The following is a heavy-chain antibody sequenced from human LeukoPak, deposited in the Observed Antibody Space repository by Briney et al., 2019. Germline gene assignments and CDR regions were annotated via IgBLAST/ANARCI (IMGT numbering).Heavy chain of an antibody. CDR3: VKPGYCSGGSCYYYRYYYYYYMDV. V-gene: IGHV3-23*01. CDR1: GFTFSSYA. D-gene: IGHD2-15*01. CDR2: ISGSGGST. Sequence: PGGSLRLSCAASGFTFSSYAMSWVRQAPGKGLEWVSAISGSGGSTYYADSVKGRFTISRDNSKNTLYLQMNSLRAEDTAVYYCVKPGYCSGGSCYYYRYYYYYYMDVWGKGTTVTVFS. J-gene: IGHJ6*03.